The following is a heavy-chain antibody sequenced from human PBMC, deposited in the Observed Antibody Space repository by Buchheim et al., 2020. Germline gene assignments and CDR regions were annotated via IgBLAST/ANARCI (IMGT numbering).Heavy chain of an antibody. CDR1: GFTFSSYA. V-gene: IGHV3-30*04. CDR2: IPYDGSNK. Sequence: QVQLVESGGGVVQPGRSLRLSCAASGFTFSSYAMHWVRQAPGKGLEWVAVIPYDGSNKYYADSVKGRFTISRDNSKNTLYLQMNSLRAEDTAVYYCARGGVEMATTGYYYYGMDVWGQGTT. D-gene: IGHD5-24*01. J-gene: IGHJ6*02. CDR3: ARGGVEMATTGYYYYGMDV.